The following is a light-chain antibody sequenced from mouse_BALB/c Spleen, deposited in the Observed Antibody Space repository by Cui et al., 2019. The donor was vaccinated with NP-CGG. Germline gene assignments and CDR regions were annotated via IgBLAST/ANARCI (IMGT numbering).Light chain of an antibody. V-gene: IGLV1*01. CDR1: TGTVTTSNY. CDR2: GTN. J-gene: IGLJ1*01. CDR3: ALWYSNHWV. Sequence: QAVVIQQSELTTSPGETVTLTCRSSTGTVTTSNYANWVQEKPDHLFTGLIGGTNNRAPGVPARFSGSLIGDKAALIITGAQTEDEAIYFCALWYSNHWVFGGGTKLTVL.